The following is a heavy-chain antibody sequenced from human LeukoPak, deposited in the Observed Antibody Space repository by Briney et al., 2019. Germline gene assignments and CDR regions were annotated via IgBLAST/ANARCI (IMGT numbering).Heavy chain of an antibody. CDR2: LSGSGITT. J-gene: IGHJ4*01. D-gene: IGHD6-19*01. V-gene: IGHV3-23*01. CDR3: AKGIYSSGWSYFDY. Sequence: GGSLRLSCAASGFTFSNSAMSWVRQAPRKGLEWVSTLSGSGITTYYADSVKGRFTISRDNSKNTLYLQMNNLRAEDTAVYYCAKGIYSSGWSYFDYWGHGTLVTVSS. CDR1: GFTFSNSA.